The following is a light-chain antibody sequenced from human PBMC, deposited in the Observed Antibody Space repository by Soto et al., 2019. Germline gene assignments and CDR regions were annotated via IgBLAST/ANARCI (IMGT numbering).Light chain of an antibody. CDR3: QQYISSPRT. CDR2: GTS. J-gene: IGKJ1*01. V-gene: IGKV3-20*01. Sequence: EIVLTQSPGTLSLSHGERATLSCRASQSVSTYLAWYQQKPGQAPRVLIYGTSSRATGIPDRFSGSGSGTDFTLTISRLEPEDFAVYYCQQYISSPRTFGQGTKVDI. CDR1: QSVSTY.